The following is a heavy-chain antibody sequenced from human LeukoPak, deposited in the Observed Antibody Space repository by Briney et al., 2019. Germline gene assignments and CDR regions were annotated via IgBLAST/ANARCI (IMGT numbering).Heavy chain of an antibody. D-gene: IGHD3-22*01. Sequence: SETLSLTCTVSGGSISSSSYYWGWIRQPPGKGLEWIGSIYYSGSTYYNPSLESRVTISVDTSKNQFSLRLYSVTAADTAVYYCARDGDYYYDSTGYSSYYFDYWGQGTLVTVSS. CDR1: GGSISSSSYY. J-gene: IGHJ4*02. CDR3: ARDGDYYYDSTGYSSYYFDY. V-gene: IGHV4-39*07. CDR2: IYYSGST.